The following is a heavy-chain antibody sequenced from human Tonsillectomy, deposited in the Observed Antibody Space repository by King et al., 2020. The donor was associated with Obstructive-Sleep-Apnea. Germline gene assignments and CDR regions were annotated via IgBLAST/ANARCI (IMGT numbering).Heavy chain of an antibody. CDR2: ISGSGGST. J-gene: IGHJ4*02. Sequence: VKLVESGGGLVQPGGSLRLSCAASGFTFSSYAMSWVRQAPGKGLEWVSAISGSGGSTYYADSVKGRFTISRDNSKNTLYLQMNSLRAEDTAVYYCANWGGRNYYDSSGYYGPYWGQGTLVTVSS. V-gene: IGHV3-23*04. CDR1: GFTFSSYA. CDR3: ANWGGRNYYDSSGYYGPY. D-gene: IGHD3-22*01.